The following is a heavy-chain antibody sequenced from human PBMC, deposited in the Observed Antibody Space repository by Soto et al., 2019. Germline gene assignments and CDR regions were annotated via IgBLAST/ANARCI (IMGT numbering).Heavy chain of an antibody. CDR2: IYPGDSDT. J-gene: IGHJ6*02. D-gene: IGHD3-22*01. V-gene: IGHV5-51*01. CDR1: GYSFTSYW. CDR3: ARRGAYYDSSGLRGYYYYGMDV. Sequence: PGESLKISCKGSGYSFTSYWIGLVRQMPGKGLEWMGIIYPGDSDTRYSPSFQGQVTISADKSISTAYLQWSSLKASDTAMYYCARRGAYYDSSGLRGYYYYGMDVWGQGTTVTVSS.